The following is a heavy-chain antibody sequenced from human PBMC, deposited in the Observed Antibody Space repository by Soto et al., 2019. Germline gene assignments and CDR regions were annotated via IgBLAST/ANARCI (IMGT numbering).Heavy chain of an antibody. CDR1: GYTFTSYG. J-gene: IGHJ2*01. CDR3: TRTHSHSYFDL. Sequence: QVQLVQSGAEVKKPGASVKVSCKASGYTFTSYGISWVRQAPGQGLEWMGWISAYNGNTNYAQKLQGRVTMTTDTATTTAYKELRSLRSEDTAVYDCTRTHSHSYFDLWGLGTLVTVSS. CDR2: ISAYNGNT. V-gene: IGHV1-18*01.